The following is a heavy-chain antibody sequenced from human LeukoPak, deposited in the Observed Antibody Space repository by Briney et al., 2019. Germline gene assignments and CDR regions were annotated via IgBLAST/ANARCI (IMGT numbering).Heavy chain of an antibody. D-gene: IGHD3-10*01. CDR3: ARNFEGYHFGSGSYFDS. Sequence: SETLSLTCTVSGGSISNYYWSWIRQPPGKGLEWIGYIYYTGSTNYNPSLKSRVTISVDTSKNQFSLKLSSVTAADTAVYYCARNFEGYHFGSGSYFDSRGQGTLVTVSS. CDR2: IYYTGST. J-gene: IGHJ4*02. V-gene: IGHV4-59*01. CDR1: GGSISNYY.